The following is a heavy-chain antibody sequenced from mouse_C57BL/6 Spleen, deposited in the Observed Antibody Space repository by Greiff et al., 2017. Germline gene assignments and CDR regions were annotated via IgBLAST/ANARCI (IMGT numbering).Heavy chain of an antibody. CDR3: ARYYGSRFPYWYFDV. J-gene: IGHJ1*03. CDR2: IYPGSGST. D-gene: IGHD1-1*01. V-gene: IGHV1-55*01. Sequence: QVQLQQPGAELVKPGASVKMSCKASGYTFTSYWITWVKQRPGQGLEWIGDIYPGSGSTNYNEKFKSKATLTVDTSSSTAYMQLSSLTSEDSAVYYCARYYGSRFPYWYFDVWGTGTTVTVSS. CDR1: GYTFTSYW.